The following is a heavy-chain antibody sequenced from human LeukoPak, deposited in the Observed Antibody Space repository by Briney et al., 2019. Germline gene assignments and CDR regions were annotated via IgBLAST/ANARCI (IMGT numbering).Heavy chain of an antibody. J-gene: IGHJ4*02. CDR1: GGSFSGYY. CDR3: ARGGGFWSGLYFDY. Sequence: SETLSLTCADYGGSFSGYYWSWIRQPPGKGLEWIGEINHSGSTNYNPSLKSRVTISVDTSKNQFSLKLSSVTAADTAVYYCARGGGFWSGLYFDYWGQGTLVTVSS. CDR2: INHSGST. V-gene: IGHV4-34*01. D-gene: IGHD3-3*01.